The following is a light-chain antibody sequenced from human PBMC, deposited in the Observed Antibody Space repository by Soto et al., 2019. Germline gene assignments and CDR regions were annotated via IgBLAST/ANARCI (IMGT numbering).Light chain of an antibody. CDR2: GAS. CDR1: QSVSSN. J-gene: IGKJ4*01. V-gene: IGKV3-15*01. CDR3: QQYKDWPLS. Sequence: EIVMTQSPATLSVSPGERATLSCRASQSVSSNLAWYQQKPGQAPRLLIYGASTRATGIPARISGSGSGTEFTLTMSSLQSEDFAVYYCQQYKDWPLSFGGGTKVEIK.